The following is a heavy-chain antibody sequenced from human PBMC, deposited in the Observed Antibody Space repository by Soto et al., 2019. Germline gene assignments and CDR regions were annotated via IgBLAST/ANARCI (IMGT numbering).Heavy chain of an antibody. CDR2: IWFDGSHE. CDR1: GFIFHNYG. V-gene: IGHV3-33*01. J-gene: IGHJ2*01. Sequence: QVQLLESGGGVVQPGRSLRLSCGGAGFIFHNYGLHWVRQAPGKGLERVAVIWFDGSHEYYADSVKGRFAISREKPKNTMSLQMNNLRPEDTAVYFWSRTSRLRLTSWYFDLWGRGTLVTVSS. CDR3: SRTSRLRLTSWYFDL. D-gene: IGHD5-12*01.